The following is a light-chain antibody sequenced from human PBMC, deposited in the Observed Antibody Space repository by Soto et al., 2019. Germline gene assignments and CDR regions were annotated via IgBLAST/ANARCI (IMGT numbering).Light chain of an antibody. Sequence: DIVMTQSPLSLPVTPGEPASISCRSSQSLLHSNGYNYLDWYLQKQGQSPQLLIYLGSNRASGVPERFSGSGSGTDFTLKISRVEADDVGVYYCMQALQTPVFGPGTKLEIK. V-gene: IGKV2-28*01. J-gene: IGKJ2*01. CDR3: MQALQTPV. CDR1: QSLLHSNGYNY. CDR2: LGS.